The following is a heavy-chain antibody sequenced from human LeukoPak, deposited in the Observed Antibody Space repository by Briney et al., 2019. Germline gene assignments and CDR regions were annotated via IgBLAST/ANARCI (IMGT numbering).Heavy chain of an antibody. D-gene: IGHD3-3*01. Sequence: PMASVKVSCKASGYTFTSYGISWVRQAPGQGLEWMGWISAYNSNTNYAQKLQGRVTMTTDTSTSTAYMELRSLRSDDTAVYYCARDFPYYDFWSGYYPLDYWGQGTLVTVSS. J-gene: IGHJ4*02. V-gene: IGHV1-18*01. CDR2: ISAYNSNT. CDR1: GYTFTSYG. CDR3: ARDFPYYDFWSGYYPLDY.